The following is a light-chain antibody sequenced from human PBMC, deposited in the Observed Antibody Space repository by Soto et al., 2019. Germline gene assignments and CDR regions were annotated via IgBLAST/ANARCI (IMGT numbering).Light chain of an antibody. CDR3: QQRSNWPPSIT. CDR1: QSVIRY. J-gene: IGKJ5*01. V-gene: IGKV3-11*01. CDR2: DAS. Sequence: ENVLTQSPSTLSFSPGSRANLSCRAIQSVIRYLAWYQQRPGQAPRLLIYDASFRAAGIPARFSGSGSGTDFTLTISSLEPEDFAVYYCQQRSNWPPSITFGQGTRLEIK.